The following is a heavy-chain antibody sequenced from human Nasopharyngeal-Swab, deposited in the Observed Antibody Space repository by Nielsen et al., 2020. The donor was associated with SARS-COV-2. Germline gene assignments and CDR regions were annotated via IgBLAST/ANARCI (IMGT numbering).Heavy chain of an antibody. V-gene: IGHV3-7*03. CDR3: ARLPRNNWRLDS. J-gene: IGHJ4*02. CDR1: GFTFSRSW. D-gene: IGHD1-20*01. Sequence: GESLKISCAASGFTFSRSWMSWVRQAPGKRLEWVANIKEDGSEKDYVDSVKGRFTISRDNIKNSLYLQMNSLRVEDTAVYFCARLPRNNWRLDSWGQGILVTVSS. CDR2: IKEDGSEK.